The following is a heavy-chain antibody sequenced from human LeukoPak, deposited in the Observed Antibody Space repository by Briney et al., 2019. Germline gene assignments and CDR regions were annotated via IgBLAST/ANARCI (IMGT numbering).Heavy chain of an antibody. CDR2: ISGSGGST. V-gene: IGHV3-23*01. J-gene: IGHJ4*02. CDR3: AKMGLDYYASSGYYGYFDY. CDR1: GFTFSSYG. D-gene: IGHD3-22*01. Sequence: PGGSLRLSCAASGFTFSSYGMSWVRQAPGKGLEWVSAISGSGGSTYYADSVKGRFTISRDNSKNTLYLQMNSLRAEDTAVYYCAKMGLDYYASSGYYGYFDYWGQGTLVTVSS.